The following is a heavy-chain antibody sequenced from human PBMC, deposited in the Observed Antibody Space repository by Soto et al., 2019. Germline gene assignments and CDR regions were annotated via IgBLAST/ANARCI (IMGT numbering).Heavy chain of an antibody. V-gene: IGHV4-39*01. CDR3: ARRRYDRSGCSLLAY. J-gene: IGHJ4*02. CDR2: IHYSGTT. CDR1: GGSIGSSSYY. Sequence: QLQLQESGPGLVKPSETLSLTCTVSGGSIGSSSYYWAWIRQPPGRGLEWIGNIHYSGTTYYSPSPKXRXTXAADTSKNQFSLTLSSVSAADTAVDYCARRRYDRSGCSLLAYWGQGILVTVSS. D-gene: IGHD3-22*01.